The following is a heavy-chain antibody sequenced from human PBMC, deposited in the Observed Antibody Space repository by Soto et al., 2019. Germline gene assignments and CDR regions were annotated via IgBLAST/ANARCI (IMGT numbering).Heavy chain of an antibody. CDR1: GFTFRKFW. CDR3: AIQDCTNDVCLETAVTVVGAIES. J-gene: IGHJ1*01. D-gene: IGHD2-8*01. Sequence: EVQLVQSGGGLAQPGKSLRLSCAASGFTFRKFWMHWVRQVPGKGPVWVSYISSDGTTTDYADSVKGRFTISRDNAKDTLDLQIDSLRADDTAVYYCAIQDCTNDVCLETAVTVVGAIESWGPGTLGTVSS. CDR2: ISSDGTTT. V-gene: IGHV3-74*01.